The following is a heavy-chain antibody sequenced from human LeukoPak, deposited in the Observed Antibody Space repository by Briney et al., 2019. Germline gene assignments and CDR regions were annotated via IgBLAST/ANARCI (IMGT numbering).Heavy chain of an antibody. CDR2: IYYSGST. CDR1: GGSISSGDYY. V-gene: IGHV4-30-4*01. J-gene: IGHJ4*02. D-gene: IGHD2-8*01. Sequence: SETLSLTCAVSGGSISSGDYYWSWIRQPPGKGLEWIGYIYYSGSTYYNPSLKSRVTISVDTSKNQFSLKLSSVTAADTAVYYCARDLGYCTNGVCANSGYWGQGTLVTSPQ. CDR3: ARDLGYCTNGVCANSGY.